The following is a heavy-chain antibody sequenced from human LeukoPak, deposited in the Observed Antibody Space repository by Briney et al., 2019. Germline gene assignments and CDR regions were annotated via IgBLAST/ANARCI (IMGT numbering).Heavy chain of an antibody. D-gene: IGHD3-10*01. V-gene: IGHV1-2*02. Sequence: GASVKVSCKASGYTFTGYYMHWVRQAPGQGLEWMGWINPNSGGTNYAQKFQGRVTMTRDTSISTAYMEMSRLRSDDTAVYYCARAGPPRGSYYNWFDPWGQGTLVTVSS. J-gene: IGHJ5*02. CDR1: GYTFTGYY. CDR2: INPNSGGT. CDR3: ARAGPPRGSYYNWFDP.